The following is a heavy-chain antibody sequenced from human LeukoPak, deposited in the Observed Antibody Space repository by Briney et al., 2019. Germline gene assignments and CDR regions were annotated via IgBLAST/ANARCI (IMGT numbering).Heavy chain of an antibody. CDR1: GYSISSGYY. D-gene: IGHD1-1*01. CDR2: IYHSGST. V-gene: IGHV4-38-2*01. Sequence: SETLSLTCAVSGYSISSGYYWGWIRPPPGKGLEWIGSIYHSGSTYYNPSLKSRVTISVDTSKNQFSLKLSSVTAADTAVYHCARGTTFFDYWGQGTLVTVSS. J-gene: IGHJ4*02. CDR3: ARGTTFFDY.